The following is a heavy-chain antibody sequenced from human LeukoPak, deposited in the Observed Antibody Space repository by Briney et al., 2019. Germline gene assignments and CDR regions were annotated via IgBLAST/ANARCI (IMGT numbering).Heavy chain of an antibody. D-gene: IGHD6-13*01. CDR3: ARVRKSSSWFPHYYYYGMDV. CDR2: INHSGST. Sequence: SETLSLTCAVYGGSFSGYYWSWNRQPPGKGLEWIGEINHSGSTNYNPSLKSRVTISVDTSKNQFSLKLSSVTAADTAVYYCARVRKSSSWFPHYYYYGMDVWGQGTTVTVSS. V-gene: IGHV4-34*01. CDR1: GGSFSGYY. J-gene: IGHJ6*02.